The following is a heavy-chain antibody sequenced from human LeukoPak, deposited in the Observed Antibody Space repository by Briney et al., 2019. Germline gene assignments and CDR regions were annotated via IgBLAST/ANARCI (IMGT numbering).Heavy chain of an antibody. V-gene: IGHV4-59*08. CDR1: GGSISSYY. CDR2: IYYSGST. Sequence: PSETLSLTCTVSGGSISSYYWSWIRQPPGKGLEWIGYIYYSGSTNYNPSLKSRVTISVDTSKNQFSLKLSSVTAADTAVYYCALLGYDSSGTVDYWGQGTLVTVSS. D-gene: IGHD3-22*01. CDR3: ALLGYDSSGTVDY. J-gene: IGHJ4*02.